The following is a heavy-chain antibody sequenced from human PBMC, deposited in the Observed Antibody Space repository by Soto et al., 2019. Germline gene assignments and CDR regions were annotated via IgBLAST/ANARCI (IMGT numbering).Heavy chain of an antibody. CDR1: GFTFSNHA. CDR3: AKSFMGFSYGKIDY. D-gene: IGHD5-18*01. J-gene: IGHJ4*02. CDR2: IIGSGGTT. Sequence: GGSLRLSCAASGFTFSNHAMNWVRQAPGKGLEWVSSIIGSGGTTYYADSVKGRLTISRDNSKNTLYLQMNSLRAEDTAVYYCAKSFMGFSYGKIDYWGQGTLVTVSS. V-gene: IGHV3-23*01.